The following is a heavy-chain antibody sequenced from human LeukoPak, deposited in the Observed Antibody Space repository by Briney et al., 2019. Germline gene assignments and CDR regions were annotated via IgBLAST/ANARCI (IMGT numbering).Heavy chain of an antibody. CDR1: GGSISSNNYY. V-gene: IGHV4-39*01. Sequence: PSETLSLACTVSGGSISSNNYYWGWIRQPPGKGLEWIGSIYFSGSTYYNPSLKSRVTISVDTSKNQFSLKLSSVTAADTAVYYCRGYSNGFRFDYWGQGTLVTVSS. CDR3: RGYSNGFRFDY. CDR2: IYFSGST. J-gene: IGHJ4*02. D-gene: IGHD5-18*01.